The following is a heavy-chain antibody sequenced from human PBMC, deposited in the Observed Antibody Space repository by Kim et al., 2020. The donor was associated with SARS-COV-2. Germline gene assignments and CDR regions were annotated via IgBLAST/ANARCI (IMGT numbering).Heavy chain of an antibody. Sequence: SLKSRVTRSVDTSKNQFSLKLSSVTAADTAVYYWAREVAAAGTKGRYFDLWGRGTLVTVSS. J-gene: IGHJ2*01. CDR3: AREVAAAGTKGRYFDL. V-gene: IGHV4-59*01. D-gene: IGHD6-13*01.